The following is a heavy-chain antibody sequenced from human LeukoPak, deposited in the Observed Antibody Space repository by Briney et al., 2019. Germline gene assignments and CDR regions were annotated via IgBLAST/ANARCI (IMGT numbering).Heavy chain of an antibody. J-gene: IGHJ4*02. CDR2: IKQDGSEK. CDR3: ARAHKTKQTNSNYDY. Sequence: GGSLRLSCAASGFTFSSYWMSWVRQAPGKGLEWVANIKQDGSEKYYVDSVKGRFTISRDNAKNSLYLQMNSLRAEDTAVYYCARAHKTKQTNSNYDYWGQGTLVTVSS. V-gene: IGHV3-7*01. CDR1: GFTFSSYW. D-gene: IGHD4-11*01.